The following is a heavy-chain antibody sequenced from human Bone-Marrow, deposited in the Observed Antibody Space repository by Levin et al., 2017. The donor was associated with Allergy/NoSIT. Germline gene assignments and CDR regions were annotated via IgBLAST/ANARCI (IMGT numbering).Heavy chain of an antibody. D-gene: IGHD2-15*01. CDR1: GGSFSGYY. V-gene: IGHV4-34*01. Sequence: SETLSLTCAVYGGSFSGYYWSWIRQPPGKGLEWIGEINHSGSTNYNPSLKSRVTISVDTSKNQFSLKLSSVTAADTAVYYCAREGSGGSRHNWFDPWGQGTLVTVSS. CDR3: AREGSGGSRHNWFDP. J-gene: IGHJ5*02. CDR2: INHSGST.